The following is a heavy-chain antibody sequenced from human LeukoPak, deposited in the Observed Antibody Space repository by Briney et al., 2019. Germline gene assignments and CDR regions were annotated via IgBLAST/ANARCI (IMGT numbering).Heavy chain of an antibody. CDR1: GFTFSTYT. V-gene: IGHV3-23*01. CDR2: INNSGGTT. CDR3: TSQTYVGNGRYYSDN. Sequence: GGSLRLSCATSGFTFSTYTMTWVRQAPGKGLEWVAIINNSGGTTYYADSVRGRFTVSRDNSRNTLYLQLESLRAEDTAVYYCTSQTYVGNGRYYSDNWDQGTLVTVSS. J-gene: IGHJ4*02. D-gene: IGHD3-10*01.